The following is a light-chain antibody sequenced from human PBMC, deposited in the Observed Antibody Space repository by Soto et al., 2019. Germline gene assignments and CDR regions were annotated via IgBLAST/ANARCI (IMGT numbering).Light chain of an antibody. CDR3: SSYTAYRTYV. Sequence: QSVLTQPASVSGSPGQSITISCTGTSSDVGGYNYVSWYQQYPCKSPQIMIYDVSCRLSGVSDRLSGSKSCDTASLTISGLQDEDEADYYCSSYTAYRTYVFGTGTKV. J-gene: IGLJ1*01. V-gene: IGLV2-14*01. CDR2: DVS. CDR1: SSDVGGYNY.